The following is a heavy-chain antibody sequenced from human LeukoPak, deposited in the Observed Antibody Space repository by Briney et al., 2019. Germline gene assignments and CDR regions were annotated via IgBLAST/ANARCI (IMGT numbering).Heavy chain of an antibody. Sequence: ASVKVSCKASGYTFTCYYMHWVRQAPGQGLEWMGIINPSGGSTSYAQKFQGRVTMTRDTSTSTVYMELSSLRSEDTAVYYCARNVKTVLGYYDSSGYYYFDYWGQGTLVTVSS. CDR3: ARNVKTVLGYYDSSGYYYFDY. CDR1: GYTFTCYY. D-gene: IGHD3-22*01. CDR2: INPSGGST. J-gene: IGHJ4*02. V-gene: IGHV1-46*01.